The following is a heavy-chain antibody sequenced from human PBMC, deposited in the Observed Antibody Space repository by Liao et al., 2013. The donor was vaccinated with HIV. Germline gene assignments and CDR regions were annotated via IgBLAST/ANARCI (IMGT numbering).Heavy chain of an antibody. J-gene: IGHJ5*02. CDR1: GGSFSGYY. Sequence: QVQLQQWGAGLLKPSETLSLTCAVYGGSFSGYYWSWIRQPPGKGLEWIGEINHSGSTNYNPSLKSRVTISSDTSRNQFSLHLSSVTAADTAVYYCARARQYQLLYGGSYNWFDPWGQGTLVTVSS. D-gene: IGHD2-8*02. CDR2: INHSGST. CDR3: ARARQYQLLYGGSYNWFDP. V-gene: IGHV4-34*01.